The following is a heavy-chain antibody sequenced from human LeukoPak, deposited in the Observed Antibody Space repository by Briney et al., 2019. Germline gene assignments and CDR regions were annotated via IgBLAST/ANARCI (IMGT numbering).Heavy chain of an antibody. CDR2: MNPNSGNT. V-gene: IGHV1-8*01. Sequence: GASVKVSCKASGYTFTSYDIDWVRQATGQGLEWMGWMNPNSGNTGYAQKFQGRVTMTRNTSISTAYMELSSLRSEDTAVYYCARGRITILSRWFGDRTYYFDYWGQGTLVTVSS. J-gene: IGHJ4*02. CDR3: ARGRITILSRWFGDRTYYFDY. CDR1: GYTFTSYD. D-gene: IGHD3-9*01.